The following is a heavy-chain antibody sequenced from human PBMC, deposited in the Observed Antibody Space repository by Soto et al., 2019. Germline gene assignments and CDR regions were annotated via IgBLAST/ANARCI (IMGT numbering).Heavy chain of an antibody. Sequence: SETLSLTCTVSGGSISSSSYYWGWIRQPPGKGLEWIGSIYYSGSTYYNPSLKSRVTISVDTSKNQFSLKLSSVTAADTAVYYCARHAVEGYCSSTSCYFDYWGQGTLVTAPQ. CDR1: GGSISSSSYY. D-gene: IGHD2-2*01. V-gene: IGHV4-39*01. CDR3: ARHAVEGYCSSTSCYFDY. CDR2: IYYSGST. J-gene: IGHJ4*02.